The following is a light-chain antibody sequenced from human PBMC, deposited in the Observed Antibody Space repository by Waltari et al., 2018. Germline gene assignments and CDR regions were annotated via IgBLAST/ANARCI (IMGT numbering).Light chain of an antibody. CDR2: AAS. CDR3: QQANNFPIT. Sequence: DIQMTQSPSSVSASLGDRVTITRRASQGIGSWLAWYQQKPGKAPKLLIYAASGVQSGVPSRFSGSGSGTDFTLTISSLQTEDFATYYCQQANNFPITFGQGTRLEIK. V-gene: IGKV1-12*01. J-gene: IGKJ5*01. CDR1: QGIGSW.